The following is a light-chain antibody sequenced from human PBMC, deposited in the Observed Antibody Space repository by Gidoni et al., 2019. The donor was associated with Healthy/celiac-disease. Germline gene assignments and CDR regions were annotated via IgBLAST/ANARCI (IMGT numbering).Light chain of an antibody. V-gene: IGLV3-1*01. Sequence: SYELTQPPSVSVSPGQTASITCPGDKLGDKYACWYQQKPGQSPVLVIYQDSKRTSGIPERFSGSNSGNTATLTISGTQAMDEADYYCQAWDSSHVVFGGGTKLTV. CDR1: KLGDKY. J-gene: IGLJ2*01. CDR3: QAWDSSHVV. CDR2: QDS.